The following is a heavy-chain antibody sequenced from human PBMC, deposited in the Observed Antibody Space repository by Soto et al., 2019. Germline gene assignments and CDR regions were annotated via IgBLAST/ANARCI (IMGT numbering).Heavy chain of an antibody. Sequence: QVHLVQSGDELKKPGASVKVSCKASGYTFSDFGITWVRQAPGQGLEWMGWISGKNGNTNYAQKVQGRVTLTPDTSTSTDYMEMRALTPDDTRIYYCGRSVYYEDTGRFEYWGQVTLITVYS. J-gene: IGHJ4*02. CDR1: GYTFSDFG. CDR3: GRSVYYEDTGRFEY. D-gene: IGHD1-26*01. CDR2: ISGKNGNT. V-gene: IGHV1-18*04.